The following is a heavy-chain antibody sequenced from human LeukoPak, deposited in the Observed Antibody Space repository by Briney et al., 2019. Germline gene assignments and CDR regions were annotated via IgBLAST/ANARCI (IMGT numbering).Heavy chain of an antibody. Sequence: PSETVSLTCTVSGGSISSSSYYWGWIRQPPGKGLEWIGSIYYSGSTYYNPSLKSRVTISVDTSKNQFSLKLSSVTAADTAVYYCARLGFGCSSTSCYVDYYSNYMDVWGKGRSVTVSS. CDR1: GGSISSSSYY. V-gene: IGHV4-39*01. CDR3: ARLGFGCSSTSCYVDYYSNYMDV. CDR2: IYYSGST. D-gene: IGHD2-2*01. J-gene: IGHJ6*03.